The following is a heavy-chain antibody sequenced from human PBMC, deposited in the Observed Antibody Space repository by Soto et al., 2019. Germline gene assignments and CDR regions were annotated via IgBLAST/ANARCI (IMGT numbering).Heavy chain of an antibody. Sequence: SVKVSCKASGGTFSSYTISWVRQAPGQGLEWMGGIIPILGIANYAQKFQGRVTITADKSTSTAYMELSSLRSEDTAVYYCAVLVVVAATVDYWGQGTLVTVCS. CDR1: GGTFSSYT. V-gene: IGHV1-69*10. D-gene: IGHD2-15*01. CDR3: AVLVVVAATVDY. J-gene: IGHJ4*02. CDR2: IIPILGIA.